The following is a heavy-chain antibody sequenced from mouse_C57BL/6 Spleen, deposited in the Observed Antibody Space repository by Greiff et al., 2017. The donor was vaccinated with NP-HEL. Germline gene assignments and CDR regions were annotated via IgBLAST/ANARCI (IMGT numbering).Heavy chain of an antibody. CDR2: ISAGGSYT. D-gene: IGHD2-1*01. J-gene: IGHJ2*01. CDR1: GFTFSSYA. CDR3: ARDYGNYEGYFDY. V-gene: IGHV5-4*01. Sequence: EVQLVESGGGLVKPGGSLKLSCAASGFTFSSYAMSWVRQTPEKRLEWVATISAGGSYTYYPDNVKGRFTISRDNAKNNLYLQMSHLKSEDTAMYYCARDYGNYEGYFDYWGQGTTLTVSS.